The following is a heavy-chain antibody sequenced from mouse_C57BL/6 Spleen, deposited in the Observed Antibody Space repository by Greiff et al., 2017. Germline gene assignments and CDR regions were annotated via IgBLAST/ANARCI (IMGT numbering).Heavy chain of an antibody. D-gene: IGHD1-1*01. CDR2: ISSGSSTI. CDR3: ARPTVVAPYWYFDV. J-gene: IGHJ1*03. Sequence: EVNVVESGGGLVKPGGSLKLSCAASGFTFSDYGMHWVRQAPEKGLEWVAYISSGSSTIYYADTVKGRFTISRDNAKNTLFLQMTSLRSEDTAMYYCARPTVVAPYWYFDVWGTGTTVTVSS. CDR1: GFTFSDYG. V-gene: IGHV5-17*01.